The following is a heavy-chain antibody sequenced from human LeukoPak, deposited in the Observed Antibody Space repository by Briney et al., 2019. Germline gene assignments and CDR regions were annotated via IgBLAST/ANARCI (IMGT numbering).Heavy chain of an antibody. J-gene: IGHJ4*02. Sequence: SETLSLTCTVSGGSISSYYWSRIRQPPGKGLEWIGYIYYTGSTNYNPSLKGRVTISVDTSKNQFFLKLSSVTAADTAMYYCARASIRYYDSSAYSHWGQGALVTVSS. D-gene: IGHD3-22*01. CDR1: GGSISSYY. CDR2: IYYTGST. CDR3: ARASIRYYDSSAYSH. V-gene: IGHV4-59*01.